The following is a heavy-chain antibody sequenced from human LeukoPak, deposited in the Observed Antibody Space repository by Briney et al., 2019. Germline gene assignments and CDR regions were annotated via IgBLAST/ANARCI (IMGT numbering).Heavy chain of an antibody. J-gene: IGHJ4*02. CDR2: IIPIFGIA. V-gene: IGHV1-69*04. CDR3: AREGVWGNSYFDY. CDR1: GGTFTNYA. D-gene: IGHD4-23*01. Sequence: SVTVSCKASGGTFTNYAISWVRQAPGQGLEWMGRIIPIFGIANYAQKFQGRVTITADKSTSTAYMELSSLRSEDTAVYYCAREGVWGNSYFDYWGQGTLVTVSS.